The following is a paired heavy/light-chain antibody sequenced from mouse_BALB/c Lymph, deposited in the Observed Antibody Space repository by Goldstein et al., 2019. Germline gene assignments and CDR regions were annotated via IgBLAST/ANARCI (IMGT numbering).Heavy chain of an antibody. CDR1: GFNIKDTY. CDR2: IDPANGNT. V-gene: IGHV14-3*02. CDR3: ASYYGSRRNYFDY. D-gene: IGHD1-1*01. Sequence: EVQLQQSGAELVKPGASVKLSCTASGFNIKDTYMHWVKQRPEQGLEWIGRIDPANGNTKYDPKFQGKATITADTSSNTAYLQLSSLTSEDTAVYYCASYYGSRRNYFDYWGQGTTLTVSS. J-gene: IGHJ2*01.
Light chain of an antibody. V-gene: IGKV3-7*01. CDR3: QHSWEIPYT. Sequence: DIVLTQSPASLAVSLGQRATISCRASQSVSTSSYSYMHWYQQKPGQPPKLLIKYASNLESGVPARFSGSGSGTDFTLNIHPVEEEDTATYYCQHSWEIPYTFGGGTKLEIK. CDR2: YAS. J-gene: IGKJ2*01. CDR1: QSVSTSSYSY.